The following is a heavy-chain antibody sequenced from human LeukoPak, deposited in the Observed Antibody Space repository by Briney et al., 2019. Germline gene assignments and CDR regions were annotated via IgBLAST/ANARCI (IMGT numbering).Heavy chain of an antibody. CDR2: ISSSSSYI. D-gene: IGHD1-1*01. CDR3: ARHPSTVYNWNALGAFDI. V-gene: IGHV3-21*01. CDR1: GFTFSSYS. Sequence: PGGSLRLFCAASGFTFSSYSMKWVRQAPGKGLEWVSSISSSSSYIDYADSVKGRFTISRDNAKNSLYLQMNSLRAEDTAVYYCARHPSTVYNWNALGAFDIWGQGTMVTVSS. J-gene: IGHJ3*02.